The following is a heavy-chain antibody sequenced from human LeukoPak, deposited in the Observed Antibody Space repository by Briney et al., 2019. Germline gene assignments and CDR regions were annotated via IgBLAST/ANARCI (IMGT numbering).Heavy chain of an antibody. Sequence: PSETLSLTCAVYGGSFSGYHWSWIRQPPGKGLEWIGEINHSGSTNYNPSLKSRVTISVDTSKNQFSLKLSSVTAADTAVYYCARGNNYDILTGYFQSSNHFDYWGQGTLVTVSS. CDR3: ARGNNYDILTGYFQSSNHFDY. J-gene: IGHJ4*02. CDR2: INHSGST. CDR1: GGSFSGYH. V-gene: IGHV4-34*01. D-gene: IGHD3-9*01.